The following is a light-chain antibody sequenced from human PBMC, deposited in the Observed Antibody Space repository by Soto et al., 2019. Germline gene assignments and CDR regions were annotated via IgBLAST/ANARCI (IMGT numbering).Light chain of an antibody. J-gene: IGKJ1*01. CDR3: QQYNSYQT. Sequence: EVMLTQSPATLSLSLGERATLSCRASETILSNLAWYQQQPGRAPSLLIYGASNRATGVPARFSGSGSGTEFTLTISRLQPDDFATYYRQQYNSYQTFGQGTKVDIK. V-gene: IGKV3-15*01. CDR1: ETILSN. CDR2: GAS.